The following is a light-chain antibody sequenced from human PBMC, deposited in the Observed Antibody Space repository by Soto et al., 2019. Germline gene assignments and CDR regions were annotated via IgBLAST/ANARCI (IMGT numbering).Light chain of an antibody. V-gene: IGKV1-5*03. CDR1: QTISSW. J-gene: IGKJ1*01. CDR2: KAS. Sequence: SPMYLSLSTLSGSVGDRVTIPCRASQTISSWLAWYQQKPGKAPKLLIYKASTLKSGVPSRFSGSGSGTEFTLTISSLQPDDFAPYYCPHYNSYSEAFGQVTKVDIK. CDR3: PHYNSYSEA.